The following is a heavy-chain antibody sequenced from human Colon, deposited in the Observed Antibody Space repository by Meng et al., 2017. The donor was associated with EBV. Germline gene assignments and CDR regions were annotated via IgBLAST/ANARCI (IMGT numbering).Heavy chain of an antibody. CDR1: GGSFSVYY. CDR2: INHSGST. Sequence: EQLQQLGAGLLKPSENLSLTCAFYGGSFSVYYCTWIRQPPGKGLEWIGEINHSGSTNYNPSLKSRVTISVDTSKNQFSLKLSSVTAADTAVYYCARGLAWFRELLSINWFDPWGQGTLVTVSS. J-gene: IGHJ5*02. CDR3: ARGLAWFRELLSINWFDP. V-gene: IGHV4-34*02. D-gene: IGHD3-10*01.